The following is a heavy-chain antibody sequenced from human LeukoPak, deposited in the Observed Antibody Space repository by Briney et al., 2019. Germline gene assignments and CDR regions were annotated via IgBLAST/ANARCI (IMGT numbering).Heavy chain of an antibody. CDR2: ISSSGSTI. J-gene: IGHJ3*02. CDR1: GFTFSSYE. Sequence: PGGSLRLSCAASGFTFSSYEMNWVRQAPGKGLEWVSYISSSGSTIYYADSVKGRFTISRDNAKNSLYLQMNSLRAEDTAVYYYAREVWRRCSSTSCRTVGAFDIWGQGTMVTVSS. V-gene: IGHV3-48*03. D-gene: IGHD2-2*01. CDR3: AREVWRRCSSTSCRTVGAFDI.